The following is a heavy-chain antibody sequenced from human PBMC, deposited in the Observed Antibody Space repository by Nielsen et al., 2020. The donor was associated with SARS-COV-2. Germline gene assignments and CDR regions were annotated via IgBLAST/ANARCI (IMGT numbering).Heavy chain of an antibody. Sequence: GGSLRLSCAASGFTFSSYAMHWVRQAPGKGLEWVAVISYDGSNKYYADSVKGRFTISRDNSKNTLYLQMNSLRAEDTAVYYCARDTRLYYSYGMDVWGQGTTVTVSS. J-gene: IGHJ6*02. CDR2: ISYDGSNK. CDR3: ARDTRLYYSYGMDV. V-gene: IGHV3-30-3*01. CDR1: GFTFSSYA.